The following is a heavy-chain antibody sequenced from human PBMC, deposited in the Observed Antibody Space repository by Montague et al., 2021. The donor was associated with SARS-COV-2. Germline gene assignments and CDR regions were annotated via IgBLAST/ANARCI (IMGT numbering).Heavy chain of an antibody. J-gene: IGHJ6*02. V-gene: IGHV3-9*01. D-gene: IGHD2-21*01. CDR1: VLSFGDHG. CDR3: IRDRAFFIHSLDI. CDR2: INWDRGNT. Sequence: SLRLSCAGSVLSFGDHGIYWVRQAPGKGLVWVSGINWDRGNTAYADSVKGRFTIFRDNARNSLSLQMNSLRVEDTAFYYCIRDRAFFIHSLDIWGQGTTVIVSS.